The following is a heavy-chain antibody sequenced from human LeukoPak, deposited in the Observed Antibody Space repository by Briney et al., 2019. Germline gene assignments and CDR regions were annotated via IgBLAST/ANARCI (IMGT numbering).Heavy chain of an antibody. CDR2: INEDGSEK. CDR1: GFTFSRYW. D-gene: IGHD3-16*01. V-gene: IGHV3-7*05. CDR3: VRDDYLGY. Sequence: PGGSLRLSCAASGFTFSRYWMAWVRPAPGKGLEWVAHINEDGSEKNYVDPVKGRFTISRDNAENSVYLQMNRLRAEDTAVYYCVRDDYLGYWGQGTLVTVSS. J-gene: IGHJ4*02.